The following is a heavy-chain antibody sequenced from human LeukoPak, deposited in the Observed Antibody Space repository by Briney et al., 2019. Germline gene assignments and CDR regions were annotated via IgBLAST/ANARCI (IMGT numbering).Heavy chain of an antibody. V-gene: IGHV1-24*01. CDR1: GYTLTELS. CDR3: ATVVQGLRISDY. CDR2: FDPEDGET. Sequence: ASAKVSCKVSGYTLTELSMHWVRQAPGKGLEWMGGFDPEDGETIYAQKFQGRVTMTEDTSTDTAYMELSSLRSEDTAVYYCATVVQGLRISDYWGQGTLVTVSS. J-gene: IGHJ4*02. D-gene: IGHD2-2*01.